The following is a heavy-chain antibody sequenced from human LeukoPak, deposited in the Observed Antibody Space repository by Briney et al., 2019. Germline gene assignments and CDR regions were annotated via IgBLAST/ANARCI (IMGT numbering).Heavy chain of an antibody. CDR2: ISGSGGST. CDR3: AKDTPYYYGSGSYWDY. CDR1: GFTFSSYA. D-gene: IGHD3-10*01. J-gene: IGHJ4*02. Sequence: PGGSLRLSCAASGFTFSSYAMSWVREAPGKGLEWVSSISGSGGSTYYADSVKGRFTISRDNSKNTLYLQMNSLRAEDTAVYYCAKDTPYYYGSGSYWDYWGQGTLVTVSS. V-gene: IGHV3-23*01.